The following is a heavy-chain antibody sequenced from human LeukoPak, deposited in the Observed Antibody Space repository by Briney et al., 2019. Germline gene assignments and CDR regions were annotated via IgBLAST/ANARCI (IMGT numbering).Heavy chain of an antibody. Sequence: ASVTVSCKASGYTFTSYAMHWVRLAPGQSLEWMGWVKAGNGNTKYSQKLPGRVTITRDTSASTAYMELSSLRSEDTAVYYCARVNYDDSRIAAFDIWGQGTMVTVSS. CDR2: VKAGNGNT. CDR3: ARVNYDDSRIAAFDI. CDR1: GYTFTSYA. J-gene: IGHJ3*02. D-gene: IGHD3-22*01. V-gene: IGHV1-3*01.